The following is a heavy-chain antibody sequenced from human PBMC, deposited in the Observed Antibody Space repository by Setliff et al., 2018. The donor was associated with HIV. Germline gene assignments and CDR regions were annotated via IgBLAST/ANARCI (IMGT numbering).Heavy chain of an antibody. CDR1: GYTFSGYY. V-gene: IGHV1-2*02. D-gene: IGHD2-2*01. CDR2: INPNSGGT. CDR3: ARGDIIAAPAAIDMDV. Sequence: AASVKVSCKASGYTFSGYYMHWVRQAPGQGLEWMGWINPNSGGTNYAQKFQGRVTMTRDTSISTAYMELSRLRSDDTAVYYCARGDIIAAPAAIDMDVWGKGTTGTVSS. J-gene: IGHJ6*03.